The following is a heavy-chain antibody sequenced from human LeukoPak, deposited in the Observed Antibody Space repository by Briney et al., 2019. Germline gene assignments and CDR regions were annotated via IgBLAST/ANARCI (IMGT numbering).Heavy chain of an antibody. Sequence: ASVKVSCKASGYIFTDYYMHWVRQAPGRELGWMGRLNPNSGGTNYAQKFQGRVTMTRDTSISTAYTELSSLRSDDTAVYYCARDILGRSNGGSNYFGMEVWGQGTTVTVSS. D-gene: IGHD2-15*01. V-gene: IGHV1/OR15-1*02. CDR1: GYIFTDYY. CDR2: LNPNSGGT. CDR3: ARDILGRSNGGSNYFGMEV. J-gene: IGHJ6*02.